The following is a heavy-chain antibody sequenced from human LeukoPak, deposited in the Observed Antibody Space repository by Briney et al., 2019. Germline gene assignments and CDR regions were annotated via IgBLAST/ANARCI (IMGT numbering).Heavy chain of an antibody. CDR3: AELGITMIGGV. CDR2: ISSSGSTI. Sequence: GGTLRLSCAASGFSFSRYGMSWVRQAPGKGLEWVSYISSSGSTIYYADSVKGRCAISRDNAKNSLYLQMNSLRAEDTAVYYCAELGITMIGGVWGKGTTVTISS. CDR1: GFSFSRYG. V-gene: IGHV3-48*03. J-gene: IGHJ6*04. D-gene: IGHD3-10*02.